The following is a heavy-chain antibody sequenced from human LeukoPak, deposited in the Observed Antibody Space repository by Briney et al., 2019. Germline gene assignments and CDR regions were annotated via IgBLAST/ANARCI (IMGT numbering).Heavy chain of an antibody. CDR3: AKDGTWGRRPKYYYYYMDV. D-gene: IGHD1-7*01. CDR1: GFTFDDYA. Sequence: QTGGSLRLPCAASGFTFDDYAMHWVRQAPGKGLEWVSLISGDGGSTYYADSVKGRFTISRDNSKNSLYLQMNSLRTEDTALYYCAKDGTWGRRPKYYYYYMDVWGKGTTVTVSS. V-gene: IGHV3-43*02. J-gene: IGHJ6*03. CDR2: ISGDGGST.